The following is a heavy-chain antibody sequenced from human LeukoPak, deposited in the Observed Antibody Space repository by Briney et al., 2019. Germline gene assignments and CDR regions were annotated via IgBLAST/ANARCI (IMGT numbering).Heavy chain of an antibody. CDR3: ARGPAAQLDHYGSGSYDAAHLDY. J-gene: IGHJ4*02. Sequence: SETLSLTCAAYGGSFSGYYWSWIRQPPGKGLEWIGEINHSGSTNYNPSLKSRVTISVDTSKNQFSLKLSSVTAADTAVYYCARGPAAQLDHYGSGSYDAAHLDYWGQGTLVTVSS. CDR1: GGSFSGYY. V-gene: IGHV4-34*01. D-gene: IGHD3-10*01. CDR2: INHSGST.